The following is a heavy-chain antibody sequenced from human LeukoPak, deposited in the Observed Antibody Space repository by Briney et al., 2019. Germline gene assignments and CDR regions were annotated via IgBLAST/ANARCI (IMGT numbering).Heavy chain of an antibody. D-gene: IGHD3-22*01. Sequence: GGSLRLSCAASGFTFSSYGMHWVRQAPGKGLEWVAVISPDGSYKNYVGSVKGRFTISGDNSKNTLYLQMNSLRAEDTAVYYCARLLDYYDSSGYYYWGQGALVTVSS. V-gene: IGHV3-30*03. CDR3: ARLLDYYDSSGYYY. CDR2: ISPDGSYK. J-gene: IGHJ4*02. CDR1: GFTFSSYG.